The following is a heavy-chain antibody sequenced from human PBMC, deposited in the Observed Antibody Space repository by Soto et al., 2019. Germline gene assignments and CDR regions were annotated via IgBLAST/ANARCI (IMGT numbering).Heavy chain of an antibody. V-gene: IGHV2-5*02. CDR3: AHRVLRTVFGLVTTTAIYFDS. Sequence: QITLNESGPTQVKPRQTLTLTCTFSGFSLTTSGVGVGWIRQSPGTAPEWLALIYWDDDKRYSPSLKSRLTITKDTSKIQVVLTMADLDPADTATYYCAHRVLRTVFGLVTTTAIYFDSWGQGTPVAVSS. CDR1: GFSLTTSGVG. J-gene: IGHJ4*02. CDR2: IYWDDDK. D-gene: IGHD3-3*01.